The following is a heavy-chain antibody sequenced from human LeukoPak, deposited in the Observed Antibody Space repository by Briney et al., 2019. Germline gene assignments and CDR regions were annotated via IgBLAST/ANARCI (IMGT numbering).Heavy chain of an antibody. CDR1: GFTFDDYA. CDR2: ISYDGSNK. Sequence: GGSLRLSCAASGFTFDDYAMHWVRQAPGKGLEWVAVISYDGSNKYYADSVKGRFTISRDNSKNTLYLQMNSLRAEDTAVYYCASEYSSSWYYFDYWGQGTLVTVSS. CDR3: ASEYSSSWYYFDY. J-gene: IGHJ4*02. V-gene: IGHV3-30-3*01. D-gene: IGHD6-13*01.